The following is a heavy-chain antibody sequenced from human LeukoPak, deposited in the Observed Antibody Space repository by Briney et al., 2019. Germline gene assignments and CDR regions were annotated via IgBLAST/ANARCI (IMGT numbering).Heavy chain of an antibody. CDR1: GFTVSSNY. CDR3: AKDVTTGTLALDY. CDR2: IYSGGTT. J-gene: IGHJ4*02. V-gene: IGHV3-53*01. Sequence: GGSLRLSCAASGFTVSSNYMSWVRQAPGKGLEWVSVIYSGGTTYYADSVKGRFTISRDNSKNTLYLQMNSLRAEDTAIYYCAKDVTTGTLALDYWGQGTLVTVSS. D-gene: IGHD1-1*01.